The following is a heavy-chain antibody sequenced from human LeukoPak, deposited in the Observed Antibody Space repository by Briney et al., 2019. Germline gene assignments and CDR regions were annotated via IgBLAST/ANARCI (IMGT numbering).Heavy chain of an antibody. CDR2: IWYDGSNK. Sequence: GGSLRLSCAASGFTFSSYGMHWVRQAPGKGLEWVAVIWYDGSNKYYADSVKGRFTISRDNSKNTLYLQMNSLRAEDTAVYYCARDRIRPKRYGMDVWGQGTTVTVSS. CDR3: ARDRIRPKRYGMDV. CDR1: GFTFSSYG. J-gene: IGHJ6*02. V-gene: IGHV3-33*01.